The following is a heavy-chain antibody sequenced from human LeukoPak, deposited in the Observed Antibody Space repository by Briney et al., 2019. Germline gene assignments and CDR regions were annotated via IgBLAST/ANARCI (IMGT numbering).Heavy chain of an antibody. CDR2: IFSDGIKT. V-gene: IGHV3-33*01. CDR3: ARGLYVSGPAEKALDV. D-gene: IGHD3-22*01. CDR1: GFISSSYS. J-gene: IGHJ3*01. Sequence: GWSMRPSSAAAGFISSSYSMQCVRQDPGGGLEWVAVIFSDGIKTNYADSVRGRLAISRDNSRNLLSLQINYLRTEDTALYYCARGLYVSGPAEKALDVWGEKTMLTVSS.